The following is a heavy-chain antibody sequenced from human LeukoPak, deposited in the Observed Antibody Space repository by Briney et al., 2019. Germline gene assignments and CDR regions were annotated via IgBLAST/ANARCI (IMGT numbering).Heavy chain of an antibody. CDR1: GYTFTSYG. D-gene: IGHD3-3*01. CDR2: ISAYNGNT. V-gene: IGHV1-18*01. CDR3: ARVVTIFGVDPLGY. Sequence: ASVKVSCKASGYTFTSYGISWVRQAPGQGLEWMGWISAYNGNTNYAQKLQGRVTMTTDTSTSTAYMELRSLRSEDTAVYYCARVVTIFGVDPLGYWGQGTLVTVSS. J-gene: IGHJ4*02.